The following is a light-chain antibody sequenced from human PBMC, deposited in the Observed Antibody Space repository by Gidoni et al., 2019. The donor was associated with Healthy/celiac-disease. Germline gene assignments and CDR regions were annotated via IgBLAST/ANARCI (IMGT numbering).Light chain of an antibody. CDR1: QSVSSSY. V-gene: IGKV3-20*01. CDR3: QQYGSSPRT. CDR2: GAS. J-gene: IGKJ1*01. Sequence: EIVFTQSPGTLSLSPGERATLSCRAIQSVSSSYLAWYQQKPGQDPRLLIYGASSRATGIPDRFSGSGSGTDFTLTISRLEPEDFAVYYCQQYGSSPRTFGQGTKVEIK.